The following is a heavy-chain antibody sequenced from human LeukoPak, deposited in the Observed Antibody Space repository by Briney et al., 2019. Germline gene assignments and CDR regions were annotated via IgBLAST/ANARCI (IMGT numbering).Heavy chain of an antibody. J-gene: IGHJ4*02. V-gene: IGHV3-7*01. CDR1: GFTFSSHW. Sequence: GGSLRLSCTASGFTFSSHWMTWVRQAPGKGLEWVANTNEAGSGQNYVGSVKGRFTVSRDNAKNSLYLQMNSLRVEDTAIYYCSNKGDYWGQGTLVTVSS. CDR3: SNKGDY. CDR2: TNEAGSGQ.